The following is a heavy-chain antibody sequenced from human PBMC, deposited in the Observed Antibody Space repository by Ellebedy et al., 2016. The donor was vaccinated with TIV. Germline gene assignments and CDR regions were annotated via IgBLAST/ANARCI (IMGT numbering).Heavy chain of an antibody. J-gene: IGHJ6*03. D-gene: IGHD1-1*01. CDR3: ARRHGSTIGSTADYFYMDV. V-gene: IGHV3-23*01. CDR1: GFTFDTYA. CDR2: LTGSGGST. Sequence: GESLKISCLASGFTFDTYALCWVRQAPGKGLEWVSALTGSGGSTSYADSVRGRFTISRDNPKNTLYLQMNSLRAEDTAVYYCARRHGSTIGSTADYFYMDVWGNGTAVTVSS.